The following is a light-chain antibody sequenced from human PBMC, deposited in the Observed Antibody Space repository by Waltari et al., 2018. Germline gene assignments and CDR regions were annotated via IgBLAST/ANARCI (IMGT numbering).Light chain of an antibody. CDR3: QQRNHWIT. CDR2: DAT. CDR1: QNVNMY. V-gene: IGKV3-11*01. J-gene: IGKJ5*01. Sequence: EIVLTQSPATLSLSPGDRATLSCRASQNVNMYLAWYQQKPGQGPRLLIYDATDRAAGVPARFSGSGSGTELTLTISSLEPEDFAVYHCQQRNHWITFGQGTRLEI.